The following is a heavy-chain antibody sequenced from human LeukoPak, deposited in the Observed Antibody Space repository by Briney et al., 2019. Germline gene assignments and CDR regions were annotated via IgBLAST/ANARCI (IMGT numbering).Heavy chain of an antibody. CDR3: VEGGAARFDY. Sequence: PGGSLRLSCAPSGFTFSSYAIHWVRQAPGKGLEWVAFISYDGSNKYYADSVKGRFTISRDNSKNTLYLQMNSLRAEDTAVYYCVEGGAARFDYWGQGTLVAVSS. V-gene: IGHV3-30*04. J-gene: IGHJ4*02. CDR2: ISYDGSNK. D-gene: IGHD5-18*01. CDR1: GFTFSSYA.